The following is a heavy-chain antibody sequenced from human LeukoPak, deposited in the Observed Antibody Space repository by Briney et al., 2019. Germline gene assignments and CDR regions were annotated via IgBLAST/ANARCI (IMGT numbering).Heavy chain of an antibody. CDR3: ARVVAAGNSYYFDY. CDR2: ISSSSSYI. Sequence: GGSLRLSCAASGFTFSSYSMNWVRQAPGKGLEWVSSISSSSSYIYYADSVKGRFTISRDNAKNSLYLQMNSLRAEDTAVYYCARVVAAGNSYYFDYWGQGTLVTVSS. V-gene: IGHV3-21*01. D-gene: IGHD6-13*01. J-gene: IGHJ4*02. CDR1: GFTFSSYS.